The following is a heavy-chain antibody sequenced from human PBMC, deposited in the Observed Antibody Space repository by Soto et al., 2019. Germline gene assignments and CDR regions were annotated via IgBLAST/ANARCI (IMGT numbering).Heavy chain of an antibody. CDR3: VKPPGYYSDSRTYYSF. CDR2: SSSNAGST. CDR1: GFTISSSD. Sequence: PWGTLRLSCSASGFTISSSDIHWVRRAPGKGLEYVLSSSSNAGSTYYSVSVKSRFTISRDKSRNPLYLQLSCLRAEDTAVYYFVKPPGYYSDSRTYYSFWGKGTLVTVSS. J-gene: IGHJ4*02. V-gene: IGHV3-64D*06. D-gene: IGHD3-22*01.